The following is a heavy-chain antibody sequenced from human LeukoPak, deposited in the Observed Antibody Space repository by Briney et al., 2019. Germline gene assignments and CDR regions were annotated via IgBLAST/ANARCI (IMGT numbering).Heavy chain of an antibody. Sequence: GGSLRLSCAASGFTFSSYSMNWVRQAPGKGLEWVSSISSSSSYTYYADSVKGRFTISRDNAKNSLYLQMNSLRAEDTAVYYCARVSPGLYYFDYWGQGTLVTVSS. D-gene: IGHD7-27*01. CDR3: ARVSPGLYYFDY. J-gene: IGHJ4*02. CDR1: GFTFSSYS. CDR2: ISSSSSYT. V-gene: IGHV3-21*01.